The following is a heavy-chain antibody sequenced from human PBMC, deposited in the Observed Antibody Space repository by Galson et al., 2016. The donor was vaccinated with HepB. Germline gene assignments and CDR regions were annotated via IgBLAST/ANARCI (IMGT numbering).Heavy chain of an antibody. D-gene: IGHD6-13*01. Sequence: SLRLSCAASGFTFSSYWMSWVRQAPGKGLEWVANIKQDGSEKYYVDSVKGRFTISRDNAKNSLYPQMNSLRAEDTAVYYCARDLLNLAAPDYWGQGTLVTVSS. CDR1: GFTFSSYW. V-gene: IGHV3-7*03. CDR3: ARDLLNLAAPDY. CDR2: IKQDGSEK. J-gene: IGHJ4*02.